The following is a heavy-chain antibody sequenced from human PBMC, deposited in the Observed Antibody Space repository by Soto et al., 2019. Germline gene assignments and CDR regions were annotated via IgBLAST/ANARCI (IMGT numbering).Heavy chain of an antibody. J-gene: IGHJ4*02. CDR2: ISGNGRII. Sequence: QVQLVESGGGLVKPGGSPRLSCATSGFIFSDYYMHWIRQAPGKRLEWISYISGNGRIIQYADSAKGRFTISRDNAQNSLYLLMNNLRAEDTALYFCARDFDADSRTDFDYWGQGTLVTVSS. D-gene: IGHD4-17*01. CDR1: GFIFSDYY. V-gene: IGHV3-11*01. CDR3: ARDFDADSRTDFDY.